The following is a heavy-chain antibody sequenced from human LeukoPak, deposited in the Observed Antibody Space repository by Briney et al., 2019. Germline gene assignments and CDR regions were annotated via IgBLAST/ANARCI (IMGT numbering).Heavy chain of an antibody. CDR2: ISTYNGNT. J-gene: IGHJ4*02. CDR3: ARDLEHCRNIICSNSAY. D-gene: IGHD2-2*01. Sequence: ASVKVSCKGSGYNFDRYGVNWVRQAPGQGLEWVGWISTYNGNTFYAQKFEGRVSMTTDTSTNTVYMDLRSLRSDETAVYYCARDLEHCRNIICSNSAYWGQGTLVTVSS. V-gene: IGHV1-18*04. CDR1: GYNFDRYG.